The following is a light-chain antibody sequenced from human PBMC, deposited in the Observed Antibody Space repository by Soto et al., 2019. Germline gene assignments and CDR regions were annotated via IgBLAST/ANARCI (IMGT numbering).Light chain of an antibody. J-gene: IGKJ1*01. CDR1: QSINSW. V-gene: IGKV1-5*03. CDR2: KTS. CDR3: QQYNNSPWT. Sequence: DIQMTQSPSTLSASVGDRVTITCRASQSINSWLAWYQQKPGKAPKLLIYKTSSLESGVPSRFSGSGSGTEFTLTISSLQPDDFATYDCQQYNNSPWTFGQGTKVEIK.